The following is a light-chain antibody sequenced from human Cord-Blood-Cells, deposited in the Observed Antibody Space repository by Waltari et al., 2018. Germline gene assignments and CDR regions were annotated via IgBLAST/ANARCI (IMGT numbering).Light chain of an antibody. CDR3: QQYNNWPRT. CDR1: QSVSSN. J-gene: IGKJ1*01. V-gene: IGKV3-15*01. Sequence: ELVMTQSPATLSVSPGERATLPCRASQSVSSNLAWYQQKPGQAPRLLIYGASTRATGIPARFSCSGSGTEFTLTISSLQSEDFAVYYCQQYNNWPRTFGQGTKVEIK. CDR2: GAS.